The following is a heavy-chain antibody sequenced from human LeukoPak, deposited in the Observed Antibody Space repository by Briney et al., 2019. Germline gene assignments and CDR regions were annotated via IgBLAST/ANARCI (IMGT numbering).Heavy chain of an antibody. CDR3: ARGDIVVVPAWFDY. Sequence: ASVKVSCKASGYTFTGYGISWVRQAPGQGLEWMGWISAYNGNTNYAQKLQGRVTMTTDTSTSTAYMELRSLRSDDTAVYYCARGDIVVVPAWFDYWGQGTLVTVSS. CDR1: GYTFTGYG. V-gene: IGHV1-18*01. D-gene: IGHD2-2*01. CDR2: ISAYNGNT. J-gene: IGHJ4*02.